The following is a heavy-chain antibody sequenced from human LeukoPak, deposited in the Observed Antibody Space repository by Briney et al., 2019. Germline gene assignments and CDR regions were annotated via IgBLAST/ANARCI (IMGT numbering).Heavy chain of an antibody. CDR1: GFTFSSYW. CDR2: INSDGSST. V-gene: IGHV3-74*01. CDR3: ARAGGDCSSTSCYSIPLHY. Sequence: PGGSLRLSCAASGFTFSSYWMHWVRQAPGKGLVWVSRINSDGSSTSYADSVKGRFTIFRDDAKNTLYLQMNSLRAEDTAVYYCARAGGDCSSTSCYSIPLHYWGQGTLVTVSS. D-gene: IGHD2-2*01. J-gene: IGHJ4*02.